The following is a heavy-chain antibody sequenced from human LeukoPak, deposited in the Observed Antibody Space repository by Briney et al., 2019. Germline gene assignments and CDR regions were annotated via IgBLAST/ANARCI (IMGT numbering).Heavy chain of an antibody. J-gene: IGHJ6*03. D-gene: IGHD3-3*01. CDR1: GGSISSYY. CDR3: ARTPRGDYDFWSGYYQNYYYYYMGV. Sequence: SETLSLTCTVSGGSISSYYWSWIRQPPGQGLEWIGYLYYSGSTNYNPSLKSRVTISVDTSKNQFSLKLKSVTAADTAVYYCARTPRGDYDFWSGYYQNYYYYYMGVWGKGTTVTVSS. CDR2: LYYSGST. V-gene: IGHV4-59*01.